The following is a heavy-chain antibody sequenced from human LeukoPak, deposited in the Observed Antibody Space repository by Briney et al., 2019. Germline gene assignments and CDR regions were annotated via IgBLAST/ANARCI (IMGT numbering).Heavy chain of an antibody. Sequence: GESLQISWKGSGYSFTSYWIGWVRQMPGKGLEWMGIIYPGDSDTRYSPSFQDQVTISADKSISTAYLQWSSLKASDTAMYYCARHTPFTFGGVMADYWGQGTLVTVSS. CDR3: ARHTPFTFGGVMADY. J-gene: IGHJ4*02. V-gene: IGHV5-51*01. CDR2: IYPGDSDT. CDR1: GYSFTSYW. D-gene: IGHD3-16*01.